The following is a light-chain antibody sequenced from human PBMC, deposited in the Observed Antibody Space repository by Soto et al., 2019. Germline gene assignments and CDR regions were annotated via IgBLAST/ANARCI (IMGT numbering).Light chain of an antibody. CDR3: QQSYSTPPVT. V-gene: IGKV1-39*01. CDR2: AAS. CDR1: QSIRRY. J-gene: IGKJ3*01. Sequence: DIQMTQSPSSLSASVGDRVTITCRASQSIRRYLSWFQQKPGKAPKLVIYAASSLQSGVPSRFSGGGSGTDFTLTISSLQPEDSATYYCQQSYSTPPVTFGPGTKVEIK.